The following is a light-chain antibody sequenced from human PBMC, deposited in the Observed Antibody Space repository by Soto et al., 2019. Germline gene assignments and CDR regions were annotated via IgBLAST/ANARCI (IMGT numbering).Light chain of an antibody. CDR1: QYIYYN. Sequence: ELESTQSPATPSLSPGKRATLSCRTSQYIYYNLAWFQQKPGQTPRLLILAASQRAAGVPARFRGSGSGTDFTLTINSLEPEDFAVYYCQQRNVWPPITFGQGTRLEI. CDR2: AAS. V-gene: IGKV3-11*01. CDR3: QQRNVWPPIT. J-gene: IGKJ5*01.